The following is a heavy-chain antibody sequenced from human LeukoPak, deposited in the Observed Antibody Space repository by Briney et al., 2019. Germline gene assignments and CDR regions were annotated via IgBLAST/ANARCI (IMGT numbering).Heavy chain of an antibody. V-gene: IGHV4-59*01. D-gene: IGHD3-10*01. CDR3: ARDLSGVLWF. J-gene: IGHJ4*02. CDR1: GGSISSYY. CDR2: IYYSGST. Sequence: PSETLSLTCTVSGGSISSYYWSWIRQPPGKGLEWIGYIYYSGSTNYNPSLKSRVTISVDTSKNQFSLKLSSVTAADTAVYYCARDLSGVLWFGGQGTLVTVSA.